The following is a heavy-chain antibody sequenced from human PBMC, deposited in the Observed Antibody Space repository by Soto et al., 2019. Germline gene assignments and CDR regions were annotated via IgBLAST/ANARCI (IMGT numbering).Heavy chain of an antibody. Sequence: AASVKVSCKASGYTFTSYGISWVRQAPGQGLEWMGWISAYNGNTNYAQKLQGRVTMTTDSSTSTAYMELRSLRSDDTAVYYCARSRSGWYRYFDLWGRGTLVTVSS. D-gene: IGHD6-19*01. CDR3: ARSRSGWYRYFDL. J-gene: IGHJ2*01. CDR1: GYTFTSYG. V-gene: IGHV1-18*01. CDR2: ISAYNGNT.